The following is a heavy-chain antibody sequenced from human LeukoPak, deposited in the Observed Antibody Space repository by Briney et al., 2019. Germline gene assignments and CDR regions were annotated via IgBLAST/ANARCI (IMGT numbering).Heavy chain of an antibody. CDR2: ISHIGRT. V-gene: IGHV4-59*11. D-gene: IGHD4-17*01. Sequence: SETLSLTCAVSGDSFSSHYWTWIRQSPGTGLEWIGYISHIGRTNYNPSLKSRVTISIDTSTTQFSLKLRSVTAADTAVYYCARDLVTVTKGFDIWGQGTMVSVSS. CDR3: ARDLVTVTKGFDI. CDR1: GDSFSSHY. J-gene: IGHJ3*02.